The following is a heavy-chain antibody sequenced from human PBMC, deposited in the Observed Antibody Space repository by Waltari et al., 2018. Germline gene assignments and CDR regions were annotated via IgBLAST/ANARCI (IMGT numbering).Heavy chain of an antibody. CDR1: GSTFSSYA. D-gene: IGHD6-19*01. V-gene: IGHV3-23*01. CDR3: TKRAESNGWTGWIFDY. CDR2: IRDRGGNK. J-gene: IGHJ4*02. Sequence: EVQLLESGGGLVQPGGSLRLSCAASGSTFSSYAMSWVRQAPGKGRGWGSAIRDRGGNKYDADAVKGRLTISRDNSKNTLYLQMNSLRAEDTAVYYCTKRAESNGWTGWIFDYWGQGTLVTVSS.